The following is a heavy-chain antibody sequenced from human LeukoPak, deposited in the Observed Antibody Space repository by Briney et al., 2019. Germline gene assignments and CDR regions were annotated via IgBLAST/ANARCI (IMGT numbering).Heavy chain of an antibody. CDR3: AREDQDSPYYYYGMDV. CDR1: GFTFSSYS. V-gene: IGHV3-48*01. Sequence: QPGGSLRLSCAASGFTFSSYSMNWVRQAPGKGLEWVSYISSSSSTIYYADSVKGRFTISRDNAKNSLYLQMNSLRAEDTAVYYCAREDQDSPYYYYGMDVWGQGTTVTVSS. J-gene: IGHJ6*02. CDR2: ISSSSSTI.